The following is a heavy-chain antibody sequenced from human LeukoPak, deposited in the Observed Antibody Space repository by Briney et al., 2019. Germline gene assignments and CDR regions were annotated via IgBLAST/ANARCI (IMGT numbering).Heavy chain of an antibody. J-gene: IGHJ4*02. Sequence: GGSLRLSCAASGFTFSSYSMNWVRQAPGKGLEWVSSISSSSSYIYYADSVKGRFTISRDNAKNSLYLQMNSLRAEDTAVYYSATVVVVPAATDYWGQGTLVTVSS. V-gene: IGHV3-21*01. D-gene: IGHD2-2*01. CDR1: GFTFSSYS. CDR2: ISSSSSYI. CDR3: ATVVVVPAATDY.